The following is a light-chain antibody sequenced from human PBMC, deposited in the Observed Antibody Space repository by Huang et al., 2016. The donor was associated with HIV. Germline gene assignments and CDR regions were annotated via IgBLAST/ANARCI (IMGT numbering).Light chain of an antibody. J-gene: IGKJ1*01. Sequence: DIQMTQSPSTLSASIGDRVTITCRASQTITWWLAWYQQKPGKAPKVLIYKAASLESGVPSRFIGSGSGTEFTRTISSLQPDDFATYYCQQYNAYPWTFGQGTKVEI. CDR1: QTITWW. CDR3: QQYNAYPWT. V-gene: IGKV1-5*03. CDR2: KAA.